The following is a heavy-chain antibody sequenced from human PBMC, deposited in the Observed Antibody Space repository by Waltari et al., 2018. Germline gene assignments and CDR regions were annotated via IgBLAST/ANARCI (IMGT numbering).Heavy chain of an antibody. CDR1: GFTFSSYS. J-gene: IGHJ4*02. Sequence: EVQLVESGGGPVKPGGSLRLSCAASGFTFSSYSMNWVRQAPGKGLEWVSSISSSSSYIYYADSVKGRFTISRDNAKNSLYLQMNSLRAEDTAVYYCARDQDDYGVLSGYWGQGTLVTVSS. V-gene: IGHV3-21*01. D-gene: IGHD4-17*01. CDR3: ARDQDDYGVLSGY. CDR2: ISSSSSYI.